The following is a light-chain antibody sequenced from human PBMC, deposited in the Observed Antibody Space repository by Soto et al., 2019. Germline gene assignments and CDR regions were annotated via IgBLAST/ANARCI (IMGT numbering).Light chain of an antibody. J-gene: IGLJ3*02. CDR3: SSYTTSSTHAV. CDR2: DVS. CDR1: SSDVGSYNY. Sequence: QSVLTQPASVSGSPGQSITISCTGTSSDVGSYNYVSWYQQYPGKAPKLMIYDVSNRPSGVSYRFSGSKSGNTASLTISGLQAEDEADYYCSSYTTSSTHAVFGGGTKVTVL. V-gene: IGLV2-14*01.